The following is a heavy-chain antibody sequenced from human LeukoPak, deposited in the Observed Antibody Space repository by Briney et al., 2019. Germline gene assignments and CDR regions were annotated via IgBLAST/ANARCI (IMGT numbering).Heavy chain of an antibody. CDR3: ASPNEVQFDY. CDR1: DISITSGGYY. Sequence: TLSLTCTVSDISITSGGYYWTWLRQPPGKGLEWLIYVYHSWATYYNPSLKSRLTMSLDRSKNQSYLQLNSVTAADTAVYYCASPNEVQFDYWGQGILVTVSS. J-gene: IGHJ4*02. D-gene: IGHD4-11*01. V-gene: IGHV4-30-2*01. CDR2: VYHSWAT.